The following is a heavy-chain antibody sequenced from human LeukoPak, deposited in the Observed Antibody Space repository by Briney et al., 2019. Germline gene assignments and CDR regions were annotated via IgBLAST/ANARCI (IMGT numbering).Heavy chain of an antibody. CDR1: GFPFGSYV. V-gene: IGHV3-48*02. CDR2: INHNAEMI. Sequence: GGSLRLSCEASGFPFGSYVMSWVRQAPGKGLEWIAYINHNAEMIFYPDFVKGRFSISRDNAKNSLYLQMNALRYEDTAIYYCARDHDWAFDLWGQGTLVTVSS. D-gene: IGHD3-9*01. J-gene: IGHJ4*02. CDR3: ARDHDWAFDL.